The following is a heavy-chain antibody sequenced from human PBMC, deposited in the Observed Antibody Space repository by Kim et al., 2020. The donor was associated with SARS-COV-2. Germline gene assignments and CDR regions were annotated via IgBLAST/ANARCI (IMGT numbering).Heavy chain of an antibody. Sequence: GGSLRLSCAASGLTFSTYGMSWVRQAPGKGLEWVSSIGYGGTVTYYADSVKGRFTISRDNSKNTLYLQMNSLGVEDTALYFCARDPNGDYIGTFDIWGRGTMVTVSS. CDR1: GLTFSTYG. J-gene: IGHJ3*02. CDR2: IGYGGTVT. CDR3: ARDPNGDYIGTFDI. D-gene: IGHD4-17*01. V-gene: IGHV3-23*01.